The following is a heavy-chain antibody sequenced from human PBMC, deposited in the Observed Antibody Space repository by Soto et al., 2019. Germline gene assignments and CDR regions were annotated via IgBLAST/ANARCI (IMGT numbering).Heavy chain of an antibody. D-gene: IGHD6-13*01. J-gene: IGHJ4*02. CDR2: IWYDGSNK. CDR1: GFTFSSYG. V-gene: IGHV3-33*01. CDR3: ARDDSPAGTPIFDY. Sequence: PGGSLRLSCAASGFTFSSYGMHWVRQAPGKGLEWVAVIWYDGSNKYYADSVKGRFTISRDNSKNTLYLQMNSLRAEDTAVYYCARDDSPAGTPIFDYWGQGTLVTVSS.